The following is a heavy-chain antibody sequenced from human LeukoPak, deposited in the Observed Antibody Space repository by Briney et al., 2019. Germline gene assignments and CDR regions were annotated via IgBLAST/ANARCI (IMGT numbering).Heavy chain of an antibody. J-gene: IGHJ4*02. CDR2: IYYSGST. CDR1: GGSISSYY. Sequence: SETLSLTCTVSGGSISSYYWSWIRQPPGKGLEWIGYIYYSGSTNYNPSLKSRVTISVDTSKNQFSLKLSSVTAADTAVYYCARHFEGSWYTAVDYWGQGTLVTVSS. V-gene: IGHV4-59*08. CDR3: ARHFEGSWYTAVDY. D-gene: IGHD6-13*01.